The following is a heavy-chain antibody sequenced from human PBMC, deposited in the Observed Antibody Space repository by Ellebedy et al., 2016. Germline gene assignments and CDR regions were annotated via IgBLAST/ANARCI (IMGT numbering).Heavy chain of an antibody. J-gene: IGHJ4*02. Sequence: GESLKISCAASGFRFSDYSMHWVHPAPGKGLEWVAAILFNGSEKYYADSVKGRFTISRDKSKKTLNLQMNSLRPEDSAMYYCASGGGAGHNSGWTADYWGQGTGVTVSS. CDR3: ASGGGAGHNSGWTADY. CDR1: GFRFSDYS. V-gene: IGHV3-30-3*01. D-gene: IGHD6-19*01. CDR2: ILFNGSEK.